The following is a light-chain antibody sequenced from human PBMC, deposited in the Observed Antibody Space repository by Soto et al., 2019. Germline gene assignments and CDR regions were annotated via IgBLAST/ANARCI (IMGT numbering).Light chain of an antibody. J-gene: IGKJ3*01. CDR1: QSISSW. CDR3: QQYNSYSLFT. Sequence: DIQMTQSPSTLSASVGDRVTITCRASQSISSWLAWYQQKPGKAPKLLIYDASSLESGVPSRFSGSGSGTEFTLTISNLQPNDFAAYYCQQYNSYSLFTFGPGTKVDIK. V-gene: IGKV1-5*01. CDR2: DAS.